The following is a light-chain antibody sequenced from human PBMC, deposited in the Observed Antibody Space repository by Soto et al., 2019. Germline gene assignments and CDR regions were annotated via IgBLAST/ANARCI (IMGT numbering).Light chain of an antibody. Sequence: IQRTQTPYSLPASVVDRVPITCRASQGISSWLAWYQQKPGKAPKLLIYDASSLESGVPSRFSGSGSGTEFTLTISSLQPEDFATYYCQQSYSNPLTCGQGTKVDI. J-gene: IGKJ1*01. CDR1: QGISSW. CDR2: DAS. CDR3: QQSYSNPLT. V-gene: IGKV1-12*01.